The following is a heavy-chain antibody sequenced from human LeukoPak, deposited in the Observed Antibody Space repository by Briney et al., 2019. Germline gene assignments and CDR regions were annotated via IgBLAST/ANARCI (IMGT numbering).Heavy chain of an antibody. CDR2: ISAYNGNT. CDR1: GYTFSSYG. V-gene: IGHV1-18*01. Sequence: GASVKVSCEASGYTFSSYGINWVRQAPGQGLEWMGWISAYNGNTRYAQRVQGRVTLTTDTSTSTAYLDLRSLRSDDTAVYYCAREGTYSGSYWDDYWGQGTLVIVSS. J-gene: IGHJ4*02. CDR3: AREGTYSGSYWDDY. D-gene: IGHD1-26*01.